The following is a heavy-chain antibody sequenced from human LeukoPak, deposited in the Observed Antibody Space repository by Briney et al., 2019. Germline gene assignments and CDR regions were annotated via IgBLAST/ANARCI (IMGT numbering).Heavy chain of an antibody. CDR1: GFTFSSYW. D-gene: IGHD4-17*01. CDR2: INSDGSST. V-gene: IGHV3-74*01. J-gene: IGHJ4*02. CDR3: ARVPDATVTEIFDY. Sequence: GGSLRLSCAASGFTFSSYWMHWVRQAPGKGLVWVSRINSDGSSTSYADSVKGRFTISRDNAKNSLYLQMNSLRAEDTALYYCARVPDATVTEIFDYWGQGTLVTVSS.